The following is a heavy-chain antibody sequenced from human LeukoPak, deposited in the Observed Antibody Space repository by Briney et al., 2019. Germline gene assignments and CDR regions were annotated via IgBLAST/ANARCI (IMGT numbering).Heavy chain of an antibody. Sequence: SGGSLRLSCAASGFSVSSNYMSWVRQAPGKGLEWVAVIYNSGTTRYADSVKGRFTIARDSSKNTLYLQMSSLRAEDTAVYYCVKSITVAAITVSAYFDYWGQGTLVIVSS. D-gene: IGHD3-16*01. CDR2: IYNSGTT. CDR1: GFSVSSNY. J-gene: IGHJ4*02. CDR3: VKSITVAAITVSAYFDY. V-gene: IGHV3-66*03.